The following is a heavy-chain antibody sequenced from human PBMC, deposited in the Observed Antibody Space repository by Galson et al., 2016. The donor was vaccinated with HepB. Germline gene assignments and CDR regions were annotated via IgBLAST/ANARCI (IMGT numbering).Heavy chain of an antibody. CDR1: GFPFTSYG. CDR3: ARGGYGDYETWFAP. V-gene: IGHV1-18*04. CDR2: ISAFNGIT. J-gene: IGHJ5*02. Sequence: SVKVSCKASGFPFTSYGFSWVRQAPGRGLEWMGWISAFNGITNYAQRLQGRVTMTTDTATSTAYMELRSLRSDDTAVYYCARGGYGDYETWFAPWGQGTLVTVSS. D-gene: IGHD4-17*01.